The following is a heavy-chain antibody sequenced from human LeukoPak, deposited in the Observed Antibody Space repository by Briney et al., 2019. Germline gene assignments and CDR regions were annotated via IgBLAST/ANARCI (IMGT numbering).Heavy chain of an antibody. V-gene: IGHV3-30-3*01. CDR2: ISYDGSNK. CDR1: GFTFSSYA. Sequence: GGSLRLSCAASGFTFSSYAMHWVRQAPGKGLKWVAVISYDGSNKYYADSVKGRFTISRDNSKNTLYLQMNSLRAEDTAVYYCARGLYCSSTSCPYYYYGMDVWGQGTTVTVSS. J-gene: IGHJ6*02. D-gene: IGHD2-2*01. CDR3: ARGLYCSSTSCPYYYYGMDV.